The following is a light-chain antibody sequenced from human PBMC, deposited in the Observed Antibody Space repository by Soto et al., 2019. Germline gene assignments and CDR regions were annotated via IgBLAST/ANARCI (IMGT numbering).Light chain of an antibody. CDR2: GAS. V-gene: IGKV3-15*01. Sequence: EIVMTQSPATLSVSPGERATLSCRASQSVSSNLAWYQQKPGQAPRLLIYGASTRATGIPARFSGSGSGTEFTLTISSLQSEDFAVYSCQQYNNWPWTFGQGTKVEMK. CDR3: QQYNNWPWT. J-gene: IGKJ1*01. CDR1: QSVSSN.